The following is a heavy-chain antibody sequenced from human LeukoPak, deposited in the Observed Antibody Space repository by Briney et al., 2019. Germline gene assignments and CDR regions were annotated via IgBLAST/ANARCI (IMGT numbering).Heavy chain of an antibody. CDR1: GYTFTSYY. CDR3: ARDEFRDGGNPFDI. CDR2: VSAYNAKT. J-gene: IGHJ3*02. Sequence: ASVKVSCKTSGYTFTSYYINWVRQAPGQGLEWMGWVSAYNAKTHYTQELQDRVTMTIDTSTSTAYMELRSLTSADTAFYYCARDEFRDGGNPFDIWGQGTMVTVSS. V-gene: IGHV1-18*01. D-gene: IGHD4-23*01.